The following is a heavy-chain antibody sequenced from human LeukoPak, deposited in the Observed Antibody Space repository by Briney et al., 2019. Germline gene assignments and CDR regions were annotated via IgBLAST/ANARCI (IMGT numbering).Heavy chain of an antibody. D-gene: IGHD6-19*01. CDR2: IKQDGSEK. Sequence: GGSLRLNCAASGFTFSSYWMSWVRQAPGKGLEWVANIKQDGSEKYYVDSVKGRFTISRDNAKNSLYLQMNSLRAEDTAVYYCARDRLAVADINYMDVWGKGTTVTVSS. J-gene: IGHJ6*03. CDR1: GFTFSSYW. V-gene: IGHV3-7*01. CDR3: ARDRLAVADINYMDV.